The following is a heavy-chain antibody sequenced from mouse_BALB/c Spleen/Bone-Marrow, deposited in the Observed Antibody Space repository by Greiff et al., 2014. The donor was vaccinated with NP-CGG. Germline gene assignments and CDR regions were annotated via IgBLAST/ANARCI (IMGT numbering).Heavy chain of an antibody. J-gene: IGHJ1*01. CDR3: AKQYGNYDWYFDV. CDR1: GFSLNDYG. D-gene: IGHD2-1*01. V-gene: IGHV2-6-5*01. CDR2: IWGGGST. Sequence: VESSQSLSITCTVSGFSLNDYGVSWIRQPPGKGLEWLGVIWGGGSTYYNSALKSRLSISKDNSKSQVFLKMNSLQTDDTAMYYCAKQYGNYDWYFDVWGAGTTVTVSS.